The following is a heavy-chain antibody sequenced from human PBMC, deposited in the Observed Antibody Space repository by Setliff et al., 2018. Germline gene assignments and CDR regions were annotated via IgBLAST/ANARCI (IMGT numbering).Heavy chain of an antibody. CDR1: GYSFTTYW. CDR2: IYPGDYDT. V-gene: IGHV5-51*01. J-gene: IGHJ4*02. D-gene: IGHD1-26*01. Sequence: PGESLKISCKGSGYSFTTYWIAWVRQMPGKGLEWMGVIYPGDYDTSYSPSFQGQVTFSSDKSINTAYLHLSSLKASDTAMYHCAREHVSGHSEYWGQGTLVTVSS. CDR3: AREHVSGHSEY.